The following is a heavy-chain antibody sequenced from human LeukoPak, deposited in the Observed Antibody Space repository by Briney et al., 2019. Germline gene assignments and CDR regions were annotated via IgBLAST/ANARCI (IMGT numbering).Heavy chain of an antibody. CDR1: GFALSSHW. Sequence: PGGSLRLSCAASGFALSSHWMTWVRQVPGRGPEWVANVNRDGSETYYLDAVKSRFTISKDNAKNSLYQQMNSLRAEDTALYHCARNNGMDVWGQGTTVIVSS. V-gene: IGHV3-7*03. CDR3: ARNNGMDV. CDR2: VNRDGSET. J-gene: IGHJ6*02.